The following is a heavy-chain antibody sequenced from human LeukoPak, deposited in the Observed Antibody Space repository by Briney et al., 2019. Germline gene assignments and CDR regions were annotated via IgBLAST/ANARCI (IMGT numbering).Heavy chain of an antibody. CDR2: ISGSGGST. V-gene: IGHV3-23*01. J-gene: IGHJ4*02. CDR3: AKQNVEAARPGGGWGQGPPTHNFDY. CDR1: GFTFSSYA. D-gene: IGHD6-6*01. Sequence: QAGGSLRLSCAASGFTFSSYAMSWVRQAPGKGLEWVSGISGSGGSTYYADSVKGRFTISRDNSKNTLYLQMNSLRAEDTAVYYCAKQNVEAARPGGGWGQGPPTHNFDYWGQGTLVTVSS.